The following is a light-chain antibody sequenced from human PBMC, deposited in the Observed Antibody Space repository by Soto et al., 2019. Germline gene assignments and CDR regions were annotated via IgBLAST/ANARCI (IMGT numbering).Light chain of an antibody. J-gene: IGKJ1*01. Sequence: EIVFTQSPATLSLSPGERVTLSCRASQSVSSYLAWYQQRPGQAPRLLIYDASNRANGIPARFSGSGSGTDFTLTISSLEPEDFATYYCQQYNSYYPWTFGQGTKVDIK. CDR2: DAS. CDR1: QSVSSY. V-gene: IGKV3-11*01. CDR3: QQYNSYYPWT.